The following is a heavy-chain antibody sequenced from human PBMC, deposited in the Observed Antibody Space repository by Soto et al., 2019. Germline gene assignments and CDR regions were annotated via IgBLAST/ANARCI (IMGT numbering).Heavy chain of an antibody. CDR3: ARDQTDSGGYSDS. D-gene: IGHD3-22*01. J-gene: IGHJ5*01. Sequence: GGSLRLSCAASGFTFSSYDMHWVRQAPGKGLEWLGLIWNDGSHAYYADSVKGRFTISRDNSKNTVFLQVSNLRAEDTAVYFCARDQTDSGGYSDSWGQGTLVTVSS. V-gene: IGHV3-33*08. CDR1: GFTFSSYD. CDR2: IWNDGSHA.